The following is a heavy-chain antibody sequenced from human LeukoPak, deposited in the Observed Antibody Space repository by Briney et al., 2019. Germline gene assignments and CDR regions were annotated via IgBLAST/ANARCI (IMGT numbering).Heavy chain of an antibody. D-gene: IGHD4-23*01. CDR1: GGSISRHY. J-gene: IGHJ4*02. Sequence: PSETLSLTCTVSGGSISRHYWSWIRQPAGKGLEWIGRIYSSGSTNYNPSLKSRVTMSVDTSKNQFSLKLSSVTAADTAVYYCARGGKATVVTVWGQGTLVTVSS. V-gene: IGHV4-4*07. CDR2: IYSSGST. CDR3: ARGGKATVVTV.